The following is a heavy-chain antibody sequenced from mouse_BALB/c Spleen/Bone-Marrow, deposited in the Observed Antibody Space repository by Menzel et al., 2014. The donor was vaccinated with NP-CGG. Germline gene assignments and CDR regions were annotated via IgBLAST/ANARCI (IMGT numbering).Heavy chain of an antibody. CDR1: GFAFSSHD. J-gene: IGHJ3*01. CDR2: ISSGGGST. V-gene: IGHV5-12-1*01. Sequence: DVQLQESGGGLVEPGGSLKLSCAASGFAFSSHDMSWVRQTPEKRLEWVAYISSGGGSTYYSDTVKGRFTISRDNAKNTLYLQMSSLKSEDTAMYYCVRQGAVAATRGFAYWGQGTLVTVSA. D-gene: IGHD1-1*01. CDR3: VRQGAVAATRGFAY.